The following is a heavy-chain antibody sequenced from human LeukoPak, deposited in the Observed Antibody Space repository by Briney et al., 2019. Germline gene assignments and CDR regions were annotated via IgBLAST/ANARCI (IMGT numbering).Heavy chain of an antibody. J-gene: IGHJ3*02. CDR1: GFTFSTFG. Sequence: GGSLRLSCAASGFTFSTFGMHWVRQAPGKGLEWVAVIWSDGSNQYYADSVRGRFIISRDDSKSTLHLQMNSLSAEDTAVYYCARDRGYSTFDIWAKGQWSPSLQ. CDR3: ARDRGYSTFDI. V-gene: IGHV3-33*01. CDR2: IWSDGSNQ. D-gene: IGHD5-18*01.